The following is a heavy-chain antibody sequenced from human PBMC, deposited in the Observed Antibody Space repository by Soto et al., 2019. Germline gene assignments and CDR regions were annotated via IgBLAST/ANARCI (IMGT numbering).Heavy chain of an antibody. CDR1: GYTFTGYY. Sequence: QVQLVQSGAEVKKPGASVKVSCKASGYTFTGYYMHWVRQAPGQGLEWMGWINPNSGGTNYAQKFQGRVTMTRDTSISTAYMELSRLRSDDTAVYYCARVGNCTNGVCYKNWYFDLWGRGTLVTVSS. CDR3: ARVGNCTNGVCYKNWYFDL. J-gene: IGHJ2*01. CDR2: INPNSGGT. D-gene: IGHD2-8*01. V-gene: IGHV1-2*02.